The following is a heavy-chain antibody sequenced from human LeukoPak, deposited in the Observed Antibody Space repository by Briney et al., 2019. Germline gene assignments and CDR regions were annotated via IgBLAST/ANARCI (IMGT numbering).Heavy chain of an antibody. CDR2: IYHSGST. CDR1: GGSISSSSYY. D-gene: IGHD6-6*01. Sequence: SETLSLTCTVSGGSISSSSYYWSWIRQPPGKGLEWIGYIYHSGSTYYNPSLKSRVTISVDRSKNQFSLKLSSVTAADTAVYYCARGIAARPDYYYMDVWGKGTTVAVSS. V-gene: IGHV4-30-2*01. CDR3: ARGIAARPDYYYMDV. J-gene: IGHJ6*03.